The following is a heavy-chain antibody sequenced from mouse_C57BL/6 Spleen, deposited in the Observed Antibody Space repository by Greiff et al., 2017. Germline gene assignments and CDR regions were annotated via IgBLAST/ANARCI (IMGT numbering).Heavy chain of an antibody. V-gene: IGHV14-2*01. CDR1: GFNIKDYY. CDR3: ARWGSTVVKSAY. D-gene: IGHD2-2*01. J-gene: IGHJ3*01. Sequence: VQLQQSGAELVKPGASVKLSCTASGFNIKDYYMHWVKQRTEQGLEWIGRIDPEDGDTKYAPKFQGKATITADTSSNTAYLQLSSLTSEDTAVYYCARWGSTVVKSAYWGQGTLVTVSA. CDR2: IDPEDGDT.